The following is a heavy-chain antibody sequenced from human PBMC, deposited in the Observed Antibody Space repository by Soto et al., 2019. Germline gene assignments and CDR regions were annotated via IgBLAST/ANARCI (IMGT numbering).Heavy chain of an antibody. CDR1: GFTFSSYG. J-gene: IGHJ4*02. CDR2: ISYDGSNK. CDR3: AKTMEWLVPLLYY. D-gene: IGHD6-19*01. Sequence: QVQLVESGGGVVQPGRSLRLSCAASGFTFSSYGMHWVRQAPGKGLEWVAVISYDGSNKYYADSVKGRFTISRDNSKNTLYLQMNSLRAEETAVYYCAKTMEWLVPLLYYWGQGTLVTVSS. V-gene: IGHV3-30*18.